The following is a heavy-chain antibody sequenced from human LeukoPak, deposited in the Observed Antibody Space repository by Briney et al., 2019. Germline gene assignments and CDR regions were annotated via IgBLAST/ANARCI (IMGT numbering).Heavy chain of an antibody. V-gene: IGHV4-59*01. D-gene: IGHD4-17*01. CDR3: ARDLVTVTKGFDI. J-gene: IGHJ3*02. Sequence: PSDAPSLTCAFSDDDSTSKEWTWIPEPPGKGLEWIGYISYIGSTNYNPSLKSRVTISIDTSRNQFSLRLSSVTAADTAVYYCARDLVTVTKGFDIWGQGTMVSVSS. CDR2: ISYIGST. CDR1: DDDSTSKE.